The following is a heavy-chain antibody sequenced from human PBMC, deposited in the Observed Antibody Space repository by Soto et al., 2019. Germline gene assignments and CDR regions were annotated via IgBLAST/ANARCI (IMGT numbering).Heavy chain of an antibody. CDR1: GFTFSNYG. V-gene: IGHV3-30*18. CDR2: ISDDGSNK. J-gene: IGHJ6*02. D-gene: IGHD3-3*01. Sequence: RLSCAASGFTFSNYGMHWVRQAPGKGLEWVAFISDDGSNKYYADSMKGRFTMSRDNSKSTLYLQMSSLRVEDTAVYYCTKRRNVLRFLEWSSGMEVRGQGTTVTV. CDR3: TKRRNVLRFLEWSSGMEV.